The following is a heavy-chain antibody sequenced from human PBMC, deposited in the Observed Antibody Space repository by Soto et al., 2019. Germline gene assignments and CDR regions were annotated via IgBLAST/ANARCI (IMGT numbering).Heavy chain of an antibody. V-gene: IGHV3-23*01. J-gene: IGHJ3*02. CDR3: AKHLPSRSNPRRWADAFHI. CDR2: VTGPGASI. CDR1: GYSFSSYA. D-gene: IGHD3-16*01. Sequence: EVQLLESGGGLVQPGGSLRLSCAASGYSFSSYAMSWVRQGPGKELEWVSVVTGPGASIYYADSVNGQFTIFRDNSKETLFLQMNSLGVEDTAVYFCAKHLPSRSNPRRWADAFHIWVQGTVVTVS.